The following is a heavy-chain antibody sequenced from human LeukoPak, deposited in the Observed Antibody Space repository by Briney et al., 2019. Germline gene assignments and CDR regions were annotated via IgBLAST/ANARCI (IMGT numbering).Heavy chain of an antibody. V-gene: IGHV1-18*01. CDR2: ISAYNGNT. CDR3: ARVGYCTNGVCYDAFDI. J-gene: IGHJ3*02. Sequence: SVKVSCKASGYTFTSYGISWVRQAPGQGLEWMGWISAYNGNTNYAQKLQGRVTMTTDTSTSTAYMELRSLRSDDTAVYYCARVGYCTNGVCYDAFDIWGQGTMVTVSS. CDR1: GYTFTSYG. D-gene: IGHD2-8*01.